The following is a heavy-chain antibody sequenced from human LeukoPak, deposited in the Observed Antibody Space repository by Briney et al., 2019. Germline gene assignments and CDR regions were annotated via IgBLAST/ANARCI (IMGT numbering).Heavy chain of an antibody. Sequence: GRSLRLSCTASGFTFSSYGMHWVRQAPGKGLEWVAVISYDGSDKYSADSVKGRFTISRDNSKNTLYLQMNSLRAEDTAVYYCAKNAHYQGYSYGGIDYWGQGTLVTVSS. CDR1: GFTFSSYG. J-gene: IGHJ4*02. D-gene: IGHD5-18*01. CDR2: ISYDGSDK. V-gene: IGHV3-30*18. CDR3: AKNAHYQGYSYGGIDY.